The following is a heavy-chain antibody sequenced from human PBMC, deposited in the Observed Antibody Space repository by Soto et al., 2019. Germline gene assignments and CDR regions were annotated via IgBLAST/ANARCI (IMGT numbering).Heavy chain of an antibody. CDR2: INPSGGST. J-gene: IGHJ6*03. D-gene: IGHD5-12*01. CDR1: GYTFTSYY. V-gene: IGHV1-46*01. CDR3: ATTQVATTYYYYMDV. Sequence: ASVKVSCKASGYTFTSYYMHWVRQAPGQGLEWMGIINPSGGSTSYAQKFQGRVTMTEDTSTDTAYMELSSLRSEDTAVYYCATTQVATTYYYYMDVWGKGTTVTVSS.